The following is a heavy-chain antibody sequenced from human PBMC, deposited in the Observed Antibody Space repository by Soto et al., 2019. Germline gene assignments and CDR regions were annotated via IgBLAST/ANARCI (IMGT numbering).Heavy chain of an antibody. CDR1: GFTFSSYS. Sequence: PGGSLRLSCAASGFTFSSYSMNWVRQAPGKGLEWVSSISSSSSYIYYADSVKGRFTISRDNAKNSLYLQMNSLRAEDTAVYYCASIYNPYYYYGMDVWGQGTTVTVSS. V-gene: IGHV3-21*01. CDR3: ASIYNPYYYYGMDV. J-gene: IGHJ6*02. D-gene: IGHD1-20*01. CDR2: ISSSSSYI.